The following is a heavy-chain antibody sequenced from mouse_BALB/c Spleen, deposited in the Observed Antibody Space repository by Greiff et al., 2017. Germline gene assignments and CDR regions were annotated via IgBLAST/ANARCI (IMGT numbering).Heavy chain of an antibody. D-gene: IGHD1-1*01. J-gene: IGHJ4*01. CDR2: ISNGGGST. V-gene: IGHV5-12-2*01. CDR1: GFTFSSYT. CDR3: ARHITTVKAMDY. Sequence: EVHLVESGGGLVQPGGSLKLSCAASGFTFSSYTMSWVRQTPEKRLEWVAYISNGGGSTYYPDTVKGRFTISRDNAKNTLYLQMISLKSEDTAMYYCARHITTVKAMDYWGQGTSVTVSS.